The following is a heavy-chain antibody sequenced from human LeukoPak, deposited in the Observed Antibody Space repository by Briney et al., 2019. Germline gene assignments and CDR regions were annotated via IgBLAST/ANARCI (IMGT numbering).Heavy chain of an antibody. CDR1: GFTFSSYA. CDR2: ISGSGGST. D-gene: IGHD3-9*01. CDR3: AKDLSGYDILTGYYSFDY. J-gene: IGHJ4*02. Sequence: GGSLRLSCAASGFTFSSYAMSWVRQAPGKGLEWVSAISGSGGSTYYAGSVKGRFTISRDNSKNTLYLQMNSLRAEDTAVYYCAKDLSGYDILTGYYSFDYWGQGTLVTVSS. V-gene: IGHV3-23*01.